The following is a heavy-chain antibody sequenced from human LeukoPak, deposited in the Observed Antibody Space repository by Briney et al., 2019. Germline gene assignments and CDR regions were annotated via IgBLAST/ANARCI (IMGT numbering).Heavy chain of an antibody. Sequence: GGSLRLPCAASGFTFSSYWMHWVRQAPGKGLVWVSRINSDGSITAYADSVKGRFTISRDNAKNTLYLQMNSLRAEDTGVYYCTRADEYGGNTLWGQGTLVTVSS. V-gene: IGHV3-74*01. CDR2: INSDGSIT. CDR1: GFTFSSYW. J-gene: IGHJ4*02. CDR3: TRADEYGGNTL. D-gene: IGHD4-23*01.